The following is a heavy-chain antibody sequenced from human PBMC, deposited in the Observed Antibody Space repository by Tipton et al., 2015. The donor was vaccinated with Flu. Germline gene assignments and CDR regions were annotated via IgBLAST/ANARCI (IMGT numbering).Heavy chain of an antibody. V-gene: IGHV4-39*07. CDR2: ISHSGNT. CDR1: GGSISSNSNY. Sequence: TLSLTCTVSGGSISSNSNYWGWIRQPPGKGLEWIGSISHSGNTWYNSPLKSRVTMSVDTSKNQFSLRLRSLTAADTAVYYCATRGSFSGSQSDDYWGQGTLIIVSS. D-gene: IGHD1-26*01. CDR3: ATRGSFSGSQSDDY. J-gene: IGHJ4*02.